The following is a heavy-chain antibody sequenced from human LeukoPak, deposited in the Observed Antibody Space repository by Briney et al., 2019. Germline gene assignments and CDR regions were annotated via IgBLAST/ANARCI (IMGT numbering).Heavy chain of an antibody. J-gene: IGHJ6*04. CDR1: GFTFSSFA. D-gene: IGHD3-10*02. CDR3: AELGITMIGGV. CDR2: ISGSGSTT. Sequence: GGSLRLSCAASGFTFSSFAMSWVRQAPGKGLEWVSAISGSGSTTYYADSVKGRFTISRDNAKNSLYLQMNSLRAEDTAVYYCAELGITMIGGVWGKGTTVTISS. V-gene: IGHV3-23*01.